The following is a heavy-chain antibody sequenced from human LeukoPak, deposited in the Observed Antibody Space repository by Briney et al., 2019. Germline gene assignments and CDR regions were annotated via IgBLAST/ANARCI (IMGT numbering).Heavy chain of an antibody. V-gene: IGHV3-15*01. Sequence: GGSLRLSCEGSGFTFSDAWMNWVRQAPGKGLEWVGRMKSRGSGGTTDYAAPVKGRFTISRDDSKNTLFLQMSSLQAEDTAVYYCAKETRESRLANYFYDSSGYSNIDSWGQGTLVIVSS. CDR3: AKETRESRLANYFYDSSGYSNIDS. CDR1: GFTFSDAW. D-gene: IGHD3-22*01. J-gene: IGHJ4*02. CDR2: MKSRGSGGTT.